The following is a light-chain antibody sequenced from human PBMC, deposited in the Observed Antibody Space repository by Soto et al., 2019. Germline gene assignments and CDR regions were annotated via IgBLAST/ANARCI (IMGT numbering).Light chain of an antibody. J-gene: IGKJ1*01. V-gene: IGKV1-39*01. CDR3: QQSDSTPWT. CDR1: QSIASY. CDR2: AAS. Sequence: DIQMTQSPSSLSASVGDRVTITCRASQSIASYLIWYQQKPGKAPKLLIYAASSLQSGVPSRFSGSGSGTDFTLTISSLQPEDFATYYCQQSDSTPWTFGQGTKVEFK.